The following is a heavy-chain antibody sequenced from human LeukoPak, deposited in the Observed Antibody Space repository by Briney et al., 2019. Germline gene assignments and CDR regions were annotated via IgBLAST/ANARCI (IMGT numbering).Heavy chain of an antibody. V-gene: IGHV4-59*01. D-gene: IGHD1-26*01. CDR3: ARLNTIGGTYPHNDY. J-gene: IGHJ4*02. CDR2: IYYSGNT. CDR1: GGSISGYY. Sequence: SGTLSLTCTVSGGSISGYYWSWMRQPPGRGLEYIGYIYYSGNTNYKPALQSRVTISVDTSKNQFSLNLNSVTAADTAVYHCARLNTIGGTYPHNDYWGRGILVTVSS.